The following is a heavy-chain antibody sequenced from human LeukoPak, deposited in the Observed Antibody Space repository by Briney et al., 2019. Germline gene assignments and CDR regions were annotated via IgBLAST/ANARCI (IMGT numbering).Heavy chain of an antibody. V-gene: IGHV4-61*02. CDR3: AREPPGY. Sequence: SQTLSLTCTVSGGSVASGNYYWNWIRQPAGKGLEWIGRIYTNGGASYNPSLKSRVTISIDASKNQFSLKLSSVTAADTAVYYCAREPPGYWGQGILVTVSS. J-gene: IGHJ4*02. CDR2: IYTNGGA. CDR1: GGSVASGNYY.